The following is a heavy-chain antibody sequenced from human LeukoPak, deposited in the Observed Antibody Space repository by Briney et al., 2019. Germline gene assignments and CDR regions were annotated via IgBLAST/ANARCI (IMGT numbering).Heavy chain of an antibody. CDR3: AKAPVTSCRGAYCYPFDY. J-gene: IGHJ4*02. V-gene: IGHV3-23*01. Sequence: GASVKVSCAASGFSLSGYAMSWVRQAPGKGLEWVSAISSTDAGTYHADSVRGRFTISRDSSKNTLYLQMNSLRAEDAAVYYCAKAPVTSCRGAYCYPFDYWGQGTLVTVSS. D-gene: IGHD2-21*01. CDR2: ISSTDAGT. CDR1: GFSLSGYA.